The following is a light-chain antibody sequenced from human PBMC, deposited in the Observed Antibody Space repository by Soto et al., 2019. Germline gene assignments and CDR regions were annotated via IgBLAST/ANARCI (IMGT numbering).Light chain of an antibody. Sequence: QTVVTQSPSASASLGASVKLTCTLSSGHSSYGIAWHQQQPGKGPRFLMKINSDGSHGKGDGIPGRFSGSSSGAERYLTISSLQSEDEADYYCQTWGTGSVIFGGGTKLTVL. CDR3: QTWGTGSVI. CDR2: INSDGSH. V-gene: IGLV4-69*01. J-gene: IGLJ2*01. CDR1: SGHSSYG.